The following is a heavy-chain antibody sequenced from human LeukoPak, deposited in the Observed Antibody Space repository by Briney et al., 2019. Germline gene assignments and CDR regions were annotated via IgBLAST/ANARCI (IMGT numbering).Heavy chain of an antibody. D-gene: IGHD5-18*01. J-gene: IGHJ4*02. CDR1: GYTFTGYY. V-gene: IGHV1-2*02. Sequence: GASVKVSCKASGYTFTGYYMHWVRQAPGQGLEWMGWINPNSGGTNYAQKFQGRVTMTRDTSISTAYMELSRLRSDDTAVYYCARSRRYSYGYGLRLDFDYWGQGTLVTVSS. CDR2: INPNSGGT. CDR3: ARSRRYSYGYGLRLDFDY.